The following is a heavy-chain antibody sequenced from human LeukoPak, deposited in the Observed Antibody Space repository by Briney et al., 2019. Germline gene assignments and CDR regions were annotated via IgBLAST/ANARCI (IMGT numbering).Heavy chain of an antibody. V-gene: IGHV4-4*09. D-gene: IGHD6-6*01. CDR2: IYTTGTT. J-gene: IGHJ4*02. Sequence: PSETLSLTCTVSGGSISSYYWSWIRQPPGKGLEWIGYIYTTGTTNYNPSLKSRVTISVDTSQNQFSLKLTSVTAADTAVYYCARHGGYGSSAAYWGQGTLVTVSS. CDR3: ARHGGYGSSAAY. CDR1: GGSISSYY.